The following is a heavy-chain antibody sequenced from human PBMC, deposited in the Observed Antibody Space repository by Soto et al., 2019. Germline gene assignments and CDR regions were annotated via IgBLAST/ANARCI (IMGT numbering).Heavy chain of an antibody. CDR2: INHGGRT. V-gene: IGHV4-34*02. CDR1: GEPFTDHF. D-gene: IGHD2-8*01. CDR3: ARGRVTNYYYYGADV. Sequence: QVPLPQWGAGLLKPSETLSLTCAVSGEPFTDHFCTWIRQAPGKGLEWIGGINHGGRTCCNPSLKSRVTRSVDTAKNQFTPVLVSLNAADTGVYYCARGRVTNYYYYGADVWGQGTTVTVSS. J-gene: IGHJ6*02.